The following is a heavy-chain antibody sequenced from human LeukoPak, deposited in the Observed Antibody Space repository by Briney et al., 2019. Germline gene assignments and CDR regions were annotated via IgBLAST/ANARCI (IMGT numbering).Heavy chain of an antibody. D-gene: IGHD3-16*01. J-gene: IGHJ4*02. CDR3: ARDLGGVVPN. Sequence: GGSLRLSCAASGFTFRSYWMNWVRQAPGKGLEWVSSISSSSSYIYYADSVKGRFTISRDNAKNSLYLQMNSLRAEDTAVYYCARDLGGVVPNWGQGTLVTVSS. CDR2: ISSSSSYI. V-gene: IGHV3-21*01. CDR1: GFTFRSYW.